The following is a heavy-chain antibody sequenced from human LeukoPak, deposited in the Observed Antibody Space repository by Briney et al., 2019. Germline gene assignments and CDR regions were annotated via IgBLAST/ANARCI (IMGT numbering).Heavy chain of an antibody. V-gene: IGHV1-69-2*01. CDR1: GYTFTDYY. Sequence: GASVKVSCKVSGYTFTDYYMHWVQQAPGKGLEWMGLVDPEDGETIYAEKFQGRVTITADTSTDTAYMELSSLRSEDTAVYYCATPTVGAIKEDLFDYWGQGTLVAVSS. CDR3: ATPTVGAIKEDLFDY. CDR2: VDPEDGET. D-gene: IGHD1-26*01. J-gene: IGHJ4*02.